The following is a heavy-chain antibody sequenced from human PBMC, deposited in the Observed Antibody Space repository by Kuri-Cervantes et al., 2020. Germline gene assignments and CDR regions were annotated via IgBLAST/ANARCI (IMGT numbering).Heavy chain of an antibody. CDR1: GGSISSGSYY. D-gene: IGHD6-13*01. CDR2: IYTSGST. Sequence: SETLSLTCAVSGGSISSGSYYWSWIRQPAGKGLEWIGRIYTSGSTNYNPSLKSRVTISVDTSKNQLSLKLSSVTAADTAVYYCGLAAAEVKDAFDIWGQGTMVTVSS. J-gene: IGHJ3*02. CDR3: GLAAAEVKDAFDI. V-gene: IGHV4-61*02.